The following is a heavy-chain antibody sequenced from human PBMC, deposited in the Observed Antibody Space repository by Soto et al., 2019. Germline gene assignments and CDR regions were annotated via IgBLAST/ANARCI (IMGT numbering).Heavy chain of an antibody. CDR1: GGSFSGYY. Sequence: QVQLQQWGAGLLKPSETLSLTCAVYGGSFSGYYWSWIRQPPGKGLEWIGEITHSGSTNYKPSLKGRVTISVDTSMNQLSMKLSSVTAADTAVYYCARGRNFYGSGSYSWSVALTNWFDPWGQGALVTVSS. CDR3: ARGRNFYGSGSYSWSVALTNWFDP. D-gene: IGHD3-10*01. J-gene: IGHJ5*02. CDR2: ITHSGST. V-gene: IGHV4-34*01.